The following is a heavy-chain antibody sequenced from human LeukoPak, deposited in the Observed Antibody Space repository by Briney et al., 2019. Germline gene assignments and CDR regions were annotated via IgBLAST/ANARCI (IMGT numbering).Heavy chain of an antibody. CDR2: INPNSGGT. CDR1: GYTFTGYY. Sequence: ASVKVSCKASGYTFTGYYMHWVRQAPGQGLEWMGWINPNSGGTNYAQKFQGRVTMTRDTSISTAYMELSRLRSDDTAVYYCARVEEEGCSSTSCQTFDYWGQGTLVTVSS. CDR3: ARVEEEGCSSTSCQTFDY. D-gene: IGHD2-2*01. V-gene: IGHV1-2*02. J-gene: IGHJ4*02.